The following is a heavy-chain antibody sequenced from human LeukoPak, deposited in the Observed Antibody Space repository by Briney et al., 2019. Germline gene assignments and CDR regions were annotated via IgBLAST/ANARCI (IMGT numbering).Heavy chain of an antibody. CDR1: GYSFTSYW. Sequence: GESLKISCKGSGYSFTSYWIGWVRQMPGKGLEWMGIIYPGDSDTRYSPSSQGQVTISADKSISTAYLQWSSLKASDTAMFYCARLRDAYSDLFYFDYWGQGTLVTVSS. J-gene: IGHJ4*02. D-gene: IGHD5-24*01. CDR2: IYPGDSDT. V-gene: IGHV5-51*01. CDR3: ARLRDAYSDLFYFDY.